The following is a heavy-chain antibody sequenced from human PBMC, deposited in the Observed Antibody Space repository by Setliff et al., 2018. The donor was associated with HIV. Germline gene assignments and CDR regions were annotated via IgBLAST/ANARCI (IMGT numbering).Heavy chain of an antibody. J-gene: IGHJ4*02. V-gene: IGHV3-66*01. D-gene: IGHD6-13*01. CDR3: ARSRAAGFDY. CDR2: INGGTTT. Sequence: PGGSLRLSCVASGITVSGIYMTWVRQAPGEGLEWVSVINGGTTTYYADSVKGRFTISRDNSKNSLYLQMNSLRAEDTAVYYCARSRAAGFDYWGQGTLVTVSS. CDR1: GITVSGIY.